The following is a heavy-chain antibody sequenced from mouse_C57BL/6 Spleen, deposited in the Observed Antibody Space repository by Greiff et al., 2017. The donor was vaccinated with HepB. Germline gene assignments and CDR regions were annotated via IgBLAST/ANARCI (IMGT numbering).Heavy chain of an antibody. CDR2: IYPGDGDT. CDR3: ARKALREGYYYAMDY. D-gene: IGHD1-1*01. J-gene: IGHJ4*01. V-gene: IGHV1-82*01. Sequence: QVQLKESGPELVKPGASVKISCKASGYAFSSSWMNWVKQRPGKGLEWIGRIYPGDGDTNYNGKFKGKATLTADKSSSTAYMQLSSLTSEDSAVYYCARKALREGYYYAMDYWGQGTSVTVSS. CDR1: GYAFSSSW.